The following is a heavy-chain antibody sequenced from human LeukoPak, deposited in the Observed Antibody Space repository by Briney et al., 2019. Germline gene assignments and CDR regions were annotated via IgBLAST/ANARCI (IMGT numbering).Heavy chain of an antibody. D-gene: IGHD2-15*01. CDR2: IYYSGST. CDR1: GGSISSYY. J-gene: IGHJ6*03. Sequence: SETLSLTCTVSGGSISSYYWSWIRQPPGKGLEWIGYIYYSGSTNYNPSLKSRVTISVDTSKNQFSLKLSSVTAADTAVYYCARIGCSGGSCDEIGAYYYYYYMDVWGKGTTVTVSS. CDR3: ARIGCSGGSCDEIGAYYYYYYMDV. V-gene: IGHV4-59*01.